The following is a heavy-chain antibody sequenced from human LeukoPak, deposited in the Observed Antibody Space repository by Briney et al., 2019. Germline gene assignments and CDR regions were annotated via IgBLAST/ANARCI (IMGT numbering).Heavy chain of an antibody. D-gene: IGHD3-22*01. CDR2: IYYRVTS. CDR3: ARGKYYYDSSGYYRFDY. J-gene: IGHJ4*02. V-gene: IGHV4-59*01. CDR1: GDSISTYY. Sequence: SETLSLTCTVSGDSISTYYWSWIRQPPGKGLEWIGYIYYRVTSDYNPSLKSRVTMSVDMSTRQISLKLSSVTAADTAVYYCARGKYYYDSSGYYRFDYWGQGTLVTVSS.